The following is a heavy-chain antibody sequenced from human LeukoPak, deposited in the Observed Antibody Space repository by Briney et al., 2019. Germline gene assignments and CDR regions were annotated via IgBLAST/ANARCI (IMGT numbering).Heavy chain of an antibody. CDR2: INPSGGST. D-gene: IGHD3-10*01. J-gene: IGHJ4*02. CDR1: GYTLTEFS. CDR3: ARALTYYYGSGSSRGIDY. Sequence: ASVKVSCKVSGYTLTEFSMHWVRQAPGQGLEWMGIINPSGGSTSYAQKFQGRVTMTRDMSTSTVYIELSSLRSEDTAVYYCARALTYYYGSGSSRGIDYWGQGTLVTVSS. V-gene: IGHV1-46*01.